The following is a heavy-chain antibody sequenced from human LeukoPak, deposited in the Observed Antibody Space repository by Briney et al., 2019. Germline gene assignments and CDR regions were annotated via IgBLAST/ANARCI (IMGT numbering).Heavy chain of an antibody. V-gene: IGHV3-74*01. CDR3: ARDLGGRQDY. D-gene: IGHD3-16*01. Sequence: PGGSLRLSCSDSGFTLSTYWVHWVRQAPGKGLVWVSRTNPDGRITNYADSVKGRFTIFRDNAENTVYLQMNSLRVEDTAVYYCARDLGGRQDYWGQGTLVTVSS. CDR1: GFTLSTYW. J-gene: IGHJ4*02. CDR2: TNPDGRIT.